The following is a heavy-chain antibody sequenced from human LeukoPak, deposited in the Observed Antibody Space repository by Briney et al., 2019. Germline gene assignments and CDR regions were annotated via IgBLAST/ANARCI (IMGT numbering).Heavy chain of an antibody. J-gene: IGHJ3*02. Sequence: SETLSLTFTVSGGSISSGDYYWSWIRQPPGKGLEWIGYIYYSGSTNYNPSLKSRVTISVDTSKNQFSLKLSSVTAADTAVYYCARVRESSSGSRLRRYAFDIWGQGTMVTVSS. V-gene: IGHV4-61*08. CDR2: IYYSGST. D-gene: IGHD1-26*01. CDR3: ARVRESSSGSRLRRYAFDI. CDR1: GGSISSGDYY.